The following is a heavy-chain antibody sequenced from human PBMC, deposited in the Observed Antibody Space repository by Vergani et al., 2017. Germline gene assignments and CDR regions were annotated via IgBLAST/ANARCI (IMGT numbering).Heavy chain of an antibody. J-gene: IGHJ1*01. CDR1: GFTFSSYG. CDR3: ARAPTTVTPQRNYFQH. Sequence: QVQLVESGGGVVQPGRSLRLSCAASGFTFSSYGMHWVRQAPGKGLEWVAVIWYDGSNKYYADSVKGRFTISRDNSKNTLYLQMNSLRAEDTAVYYCARAPTTVTPQRNYFQHWGQGTLVTVSS. D-gene: IGHD4-17*01. CDR2: IWYDGSNK. V-gene: IGHV3-33*01.